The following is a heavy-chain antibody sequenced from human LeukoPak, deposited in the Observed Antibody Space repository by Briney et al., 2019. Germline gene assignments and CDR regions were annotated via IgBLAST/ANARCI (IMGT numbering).Heavy chain of an antibody. CDR3: ARYYCGTSTTCYMFDF. CDR2: IKQAASET. V-gene: IGHV3-7*01. D-gene: IGHD2-2*01. Sequence: GGSLRLSCAASGFTFSSYWMTWVRQAPGKGLEWVAIIKQAASETYYVDSVKGRFTISRDNAKNSLYLQMSSLRADDTAVYYCARYYCGTSTTCYMFDFWGQGTLVTVSS. CDR1: GFTFSSYW. J-gene: IGHJ4*02.